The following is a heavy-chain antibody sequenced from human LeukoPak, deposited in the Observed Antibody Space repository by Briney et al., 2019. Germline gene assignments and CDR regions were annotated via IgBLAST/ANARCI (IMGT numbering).Heavy chain of an antibody. D-gene: IGHD3-22*01. Sequence: PSETLSLTCAVSGGSISSSNWWSWVRQPPGKGLEWIGEIYHSGSTNYNPSLKSRVTISVDKSKNQFSLKLSSVTAADTAVYYCARSILRSYFDSSGYYPYYFDYWGQGMLVTVSS. CDR2: IYHSGST. J-gene: IGHJ4*02. CDR1: GGSISSSNW. V-gene: IGHV4-4*02. CDR3: ARSILRSYFDSSGYYPYYFDY.